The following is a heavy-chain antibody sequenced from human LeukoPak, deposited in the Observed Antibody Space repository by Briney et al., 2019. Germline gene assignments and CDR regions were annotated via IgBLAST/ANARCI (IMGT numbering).Heavy chain of an antibody. V-gene: IGHV3-7*01. J-gene: IGHJ4*02. D-gene: IGHD3-10*01. Sequence: GGSLTLSCAASGFTFSSYWMSWVRQAPGKGLEWVANIKQDGSEKYYVDSVKGRFTISRDNAKNSLYLQMNSLRAEDRAVYYCARDRGSGDFLDYWGQGTLVTVSS. CDR1: GFTFSSYW. CDR2: IKQDGSEK. CDR3: ARDRGSGDFLDY.